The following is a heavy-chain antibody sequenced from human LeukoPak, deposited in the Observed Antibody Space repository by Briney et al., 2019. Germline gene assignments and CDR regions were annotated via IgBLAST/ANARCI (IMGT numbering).Heavy chain of an antibody. J-gene: IGHJ4*02. Sequence: SGTLSLTCAVSGGSISSSNWWSWVRQPPGKGLKWIGEIYHSGSTNYNPSPKSRVTISVDKSKSQFSLKLSSVTAADTAVYYCARKPYDFWSGYFSVDFDYWGQGTLVTVSS. CDR1: GGSISSSNW. V-gene: IGHV4-4*02. CDR3: ARKPYDFWSGYFSVDFDY. D-gene: IGHD3-3*01. CDR2: IYHSGST.